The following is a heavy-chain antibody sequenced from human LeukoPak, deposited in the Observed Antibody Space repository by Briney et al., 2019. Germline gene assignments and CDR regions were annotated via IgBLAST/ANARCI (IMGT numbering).Heavy chain of an antibody. Sequence: GGSLRLSCAASDFTVSRNYMNWVRQAPGKGLEWVSLIYAGGSTFYAVSVKGRFTISRDNAKNSLFLQMNSLRAEDTAVYYCARGPLIAAAGTWWGQGTLVTVSS. CDR1: DFTVSRNY. V-gene: IGHV3-53*01. D-gene: IGHD6-13*01. CDR2: IYAGGST. J-gene: IGHJ4*02. CDR3: ARGPLIAAAGTW.